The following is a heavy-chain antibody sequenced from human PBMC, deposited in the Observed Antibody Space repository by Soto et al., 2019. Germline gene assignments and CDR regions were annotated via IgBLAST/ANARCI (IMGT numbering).Heavy chain of an antibody. CDR1: GYTFTSYY. CDR3: ARGTYYYDSSGYLVSGY. CDR2: INPSGGTT. Sequence: GASVKVSCKASGYTFTSYYIHWVRQAPGQGLEWMGIINPSGGTTTYAQNFQGRVTMTRDTSTSTAYMELSSLRSEDTAVYYCARGTYYYDSSGYLVSGYWGQGTLATVSS. D-gene: IGHD3-22*01. J-gene: IGHJ4*02. V-gene: IGHV1-46*01.